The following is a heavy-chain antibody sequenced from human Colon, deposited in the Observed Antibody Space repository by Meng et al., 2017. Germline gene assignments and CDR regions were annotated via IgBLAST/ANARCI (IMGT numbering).Heavy chain of an antibody. J-gene: IGHJ4*02. D-gene: IGHD3-16*01. V-gene: IGHV3-11*01. CDR3: ARDLITFDY. CDR2: ISSSGSTI. CDR1: GFTFSDYY. Sequence: VELLGWGGGLVRPGSSLRLSCAASGFTFSDYYMGWSRQAPGKGLEWVSYISSSGSTIYYADSVKGRFTISRDNAKNSLDLQMNSLRAEDTAVYYCARDLITFDYWGQGTLVTVSS.